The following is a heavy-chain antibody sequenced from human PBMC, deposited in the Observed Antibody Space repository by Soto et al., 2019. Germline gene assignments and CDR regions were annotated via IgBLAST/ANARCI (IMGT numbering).Heavy chain of an antibody. CDR2: IYYNGNN. CDR1: GASLSSGDFY. Sequence: QVQLQESGPGLVKPSQTLSLTCNVSGASLSSGDFYCSWIRQPPGQGLEWIAFIYYNGNNFYHPPVIRPVTIAIDTSNTQFSLKVRSVTAADTAVYYCARKRGGGYSDGCADYWGQGTLVTVSS. CDR3: ARKRGGGYSDGCADY. D-gene: IGHD2-15*01. J-gene: IGHJ4*02. V-gene: IGHV4-30-4*01.